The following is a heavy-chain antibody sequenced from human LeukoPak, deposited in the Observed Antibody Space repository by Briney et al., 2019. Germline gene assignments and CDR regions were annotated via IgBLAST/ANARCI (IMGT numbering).Heavy chain of an antibody. CDR3: AKGTYYGDYALDY. CDR2: IKQDGSEK. J-gene: IGHJ4*02. CDR1: GFTFSSYW. V-gene: IGHV3-7*01. D-gene: IGHD4-17*01. Sequence: GGSLRLSCAASGFTFSSYWMSWVRQAPGKGLEWVANIKQDGSEKYYADSVKGRFTISRDNSKNTLYLQMNSLRAEDTAVYYCAKGTYYGDYALDYWGQGTLVTVSS.